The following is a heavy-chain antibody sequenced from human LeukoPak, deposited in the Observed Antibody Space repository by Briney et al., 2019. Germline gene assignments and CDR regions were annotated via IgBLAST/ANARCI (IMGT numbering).Heavy chain of an antibody. CDR2: IYYSGST. V-gene: IGHV4-59*01. Sequence: SETLSLTCTVSGGSISCYYWSWIRQPPGKGLEWIGYIYYSGSTNYNPSLKSRVTISVDTSKNQFSLKLSSVTAADTAVYYCARDRGGYYYDSSGFHYYYYYGMDVWGQGTTVTVSS. J-gene: IGHJ6*02. CDR1: GGSISCYY. D-gene: IGHD3-22*01. CDR3: ARDRGGYYYDSSGFHYYYYYGMDV.